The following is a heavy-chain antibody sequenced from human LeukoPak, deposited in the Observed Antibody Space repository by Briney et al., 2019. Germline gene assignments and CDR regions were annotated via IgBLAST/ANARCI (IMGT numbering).Heavy chain of an antibody. Sequence: PGGSLRLSCAASGFTFSDYYMSWVRQAPGKGLEWVANIKQDGNEKYYVDSVKGRFTISRDNAKNSLYLQMNSLRAEDTAVYYCARIHGDYNYYYYGMDVWGQGTTVTVSS. V-gene: IGHV3-7*01. CDR3: ARIHGDYNYYYYGMDV. CDR1: GFTFSDYY. J-gene: IGHJ6*02. CDR2: IKQDGNEK. D-gene: IGHD4-17*01.